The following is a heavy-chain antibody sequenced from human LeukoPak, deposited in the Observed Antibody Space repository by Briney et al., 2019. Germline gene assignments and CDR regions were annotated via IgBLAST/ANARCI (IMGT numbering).Heavy chain of an antibody. CDR2: ISSSSSYI. J-gene: IGHJ4*02. Sequence: GGSLRLSCAASGFTFSDSYMSWIRQAPGKGLEWVSSISSSSSYIYYADSVKGRFTISRDNAKNSLYLQMNSLRAEDTAVYYCARAVKMYSSGWYWVDYWGQGTLVTVSS. V-gene: IGHV3-11*06. CDR3: ARAVKMYSSGWYWVDY. CDR1: GFTFSDSY. D-gene: IGHD6-19*01.